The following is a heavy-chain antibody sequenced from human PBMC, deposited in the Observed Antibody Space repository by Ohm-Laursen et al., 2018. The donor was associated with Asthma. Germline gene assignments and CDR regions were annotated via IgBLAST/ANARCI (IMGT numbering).Heavy chain of an antibody. J-gene: IGHJ4*02. D-gene: IGHD6-19*01. CDR1: GFTFRSFA. V-gene: IGHV3-23*01. CDR3: VRDGSSGWHFDY. CDR2: LSGSGGSS. Sequence: SLRLSCTASGFTFRSFAWSRVRQAPGRGRDWVSSLSGSGGSSYYADSVKGRFTISRDNSNNTLHLQMNSLRAEDTAVYYCVRDGSSGWHFDYWGQGTLVIVSS.